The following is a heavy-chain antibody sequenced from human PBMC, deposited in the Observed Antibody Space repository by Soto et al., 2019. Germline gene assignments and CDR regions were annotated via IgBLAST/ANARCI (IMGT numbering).Heavy chain of an antibody. D-gene: IGHD3-9*01. CDR2: INPSGGST. J-gene: IGHJ6*02. CDR1: REGYTSNS. CDR3: ARVGLRYFDWLLDDYYYYGMDV. Sequence: AKVSSKECREGYTSNSRRWARQAHGQGLEWMGIINPSGGSTSYAQKFQGRVTMTRDTSTSTVYMELSSLRSEDTAVYYCARVGLRYFDWLLDDYYYYGMDVWGQGTTVTVSS. V-gene: IGHV1-46*03.